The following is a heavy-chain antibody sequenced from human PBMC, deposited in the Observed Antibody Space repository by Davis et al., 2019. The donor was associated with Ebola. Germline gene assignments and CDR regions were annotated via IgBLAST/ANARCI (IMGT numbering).Heavy chain of an antibody. Sequence: ASVKVSCKASGYTFTTYDINWVRQATGQGLEWMGWMNPNSGNTDYAQKFQGRVTMTRDTSTSTVYMELSSLRSEDTAVYYCARERYSSSWPDYWGQGTLVTVSS. CDR2: MNPNSGNT. CDR1: GYTFTTYD. CDR3: ARERYSSSWPDY. J-gene: IGHJ4*02. V-gene: IGHV1-8*01. D-gene: IGHD6-13*01.